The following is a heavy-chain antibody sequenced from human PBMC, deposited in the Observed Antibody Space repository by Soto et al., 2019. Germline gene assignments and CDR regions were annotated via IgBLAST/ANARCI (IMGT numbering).Heavy chain of an antibody. D-gene: IGHD4-17*01. Sequence: QVQLQESGPGLVKPSQTLSLTCTVSGGSISSGDYYWSWIRQPPGKGLEWIGYIYYSVSTYYNPSLKSRVTISVDTSKNQFSLKLSSVTAADTAVYYCARGPLTTTVTSSGRDWYFDLWGRGTLVTVSS. CDR2: IYYSVST. J-gene: IGHJ2*01. CDR1: GGSISSGDYY. V-gene: IGHV4-30-4*01. CDR3: ARGPLTTTVTSSGRDWYFDL.